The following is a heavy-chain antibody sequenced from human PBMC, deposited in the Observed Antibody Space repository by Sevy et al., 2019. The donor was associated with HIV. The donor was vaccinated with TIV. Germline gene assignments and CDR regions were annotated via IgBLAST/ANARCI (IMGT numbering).Heavy chain of an antibody. CDR3: AKVIGIAGAPNDY. D-gene: IGHD6-19*01. CDR1: GFAFSDYA. V-gene: IGHV3-23*01. CDR2: ISGSGGST. J-gene: IGHJ4*01. Sequence: GGSLRLSCAASGFAFSDYAMTWVRQAPGKGLEWVSTISGSGGSTYYSDSLKGRFTISRDNSKNTLFLHLNSLRGEDTAVYYCAKVIGIAGAPNDYWGHGTLVTVSS.